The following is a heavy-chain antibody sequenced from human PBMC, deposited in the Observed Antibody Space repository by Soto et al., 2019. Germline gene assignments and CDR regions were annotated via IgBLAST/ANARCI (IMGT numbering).Heavy chain of an antibody. CDR3: ARGHYDILTATYFDY. CDR2: IWYDGSNK. Sequence: GGSLRLSCAASGFTFSSYGMHWVHQAPGKGLEWVAVIWYDGSNKYYADSVKGRFTISRDNSKNTLYLQMNSLRAEDTAVYYCARGHYDILTATYFDYWGQGTLVTVSS. V-gene: IGHV3-33*01. CDR1: GFTFSSYG. J-gene: IGHJ4*02. D-gene: IGHD3-9*01.